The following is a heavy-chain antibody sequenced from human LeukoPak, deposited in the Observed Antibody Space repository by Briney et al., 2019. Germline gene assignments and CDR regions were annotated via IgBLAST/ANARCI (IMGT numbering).Heavy chain of an antibody. V-gene: IGHV3-74*01. CDR1: GFTFSSYW. CDR3: TTSGWLQLNY. J-gene: IGHJ4*02. D-gene: IGHD5-24*01. Sequence: GGSLRLSCAASGFTFSSYWMHWVRQAPGKGLVWVLHINSDGSSTRYADSVKGRFTISRDNAKNTLYLQMNSLKTEDTAVYYCTTSGWLQLNYWGQGTLVTVSS. CDR2: INSDGSST.